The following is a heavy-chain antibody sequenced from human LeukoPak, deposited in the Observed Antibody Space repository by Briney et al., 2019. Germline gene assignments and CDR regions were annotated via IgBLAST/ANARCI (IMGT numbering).Heavy chain of an antibody. D-gene: IGHD5-24*01. CDR2: INHSGST. CDR1: GGSFSGYY. J-gene: IGHJ6*03. Sequence: SETLSLTCAVYGGSFSGYYWNWIRQPPGKGLEWIGEINHSGSTNYNPSLKSRVTISVDTSKNQFSLKLSSVTAADTAVYYCARLGPLSAIRRTYYYYYMDVWGKGTTVTVSS. V-gene: IGHV4-34*01. CDR3: ARLGPLSAIRRTYYYYYMDV.